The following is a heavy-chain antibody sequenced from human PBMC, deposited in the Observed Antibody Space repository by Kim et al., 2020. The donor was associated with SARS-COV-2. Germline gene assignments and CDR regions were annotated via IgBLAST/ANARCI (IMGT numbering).Heavy chain of an antibody. J-gene: IGHJ6*02. D-gene: IGHD3-22*01. CDR1: GYTFTSYY. CDR3: ARGGGGSIAAVYYYDSSGVQGMDV. CDR2: INPSGGST. V-gene: IGHV1-46*01. Sequence: ASVKVSCKASGYTFTSYYMHWVRQAPGQGLEWMGIINPSGGSTSYAQKFQGRVTMTRDTSTSTVYMELSSLRSEDTAVYYCARGGGGSIAAVYYYDSSGVQGMDVWGQGTTVTVSS.